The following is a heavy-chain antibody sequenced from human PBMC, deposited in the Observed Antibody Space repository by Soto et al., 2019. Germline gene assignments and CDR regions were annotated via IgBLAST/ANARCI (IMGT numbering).Heavy chain of an antibody. J-gene: IGHJ4*02. Sequence: GASVKVSCKASGYTFTGYYMHWVRQAPGQGLEWMGWISAYNGNTNNAQKLQGRVTMTTDTSTSTAYMELRSLRSDDTAVYYCARDRGYSYGFDYWGQGTLVTVPS. CDR3: ARDRGYSYGFDY. CDR2: ISAYNGNT. CDR1: GYTFTGYY. V-gene: IGHV1-18*04. D-gene: IGHD5-18*01.